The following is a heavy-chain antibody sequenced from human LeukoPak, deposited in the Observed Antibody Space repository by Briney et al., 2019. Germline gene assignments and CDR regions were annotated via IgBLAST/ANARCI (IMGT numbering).Heavy chain of an antibody. V-gene: IGHV5-51*01. D-gene: IGHD6-19*01. Sequence: GESLKISCKASGDIFTDYWIGWVRQMPGKGLEWMGIINIADSDTRYSPSFQGQATISADKSISTAYLQWSSLKASDTAMYYCARHKAVAGGGYFDYWGQGTLVTVSS. CDR1: GDIFTDYW. CDR3: ARHKAVAGGGYFDY. CDR2: INIADSDT. J-gene: IGHJ4*02.